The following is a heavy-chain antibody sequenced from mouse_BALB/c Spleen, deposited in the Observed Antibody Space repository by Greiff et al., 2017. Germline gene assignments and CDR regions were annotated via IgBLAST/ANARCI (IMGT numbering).Heavy chain of an antibody. J-gene: IGHJ3*01. D-gene: IGHD2-14*01. Sequence: EVKVVESGGGLVKPGGSLKLSCAASGFTFSSYTMSWVRQTPEKRLEWVATISSGGGNTYYPDSVKGRFTISRDNAKNNLYLQMSSLRSEDTALYYCAYDGFAYWGQGTLVTVSA. CDR2: ISSGGGNT. CDR1: GFTFSSYT. V-gene: IGHV5-9*03. CDR3: AYDGFAY.